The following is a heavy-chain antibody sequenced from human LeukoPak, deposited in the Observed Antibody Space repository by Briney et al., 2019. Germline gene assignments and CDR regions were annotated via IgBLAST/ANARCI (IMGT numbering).Heavy chain of an antibody. J-gene: IGHJ4*02. Sequence: GGSLRLSCTASGFTFGDYAMSWFRQAPGKGLEWVGFIRSKAYGGTTEYAASVKGRFTISRDDSKSIAYLQMNSLKTEDTAVYYCTSLLSGSYLYYFDYWGQGTLVTVSS. CDR2: IRSKAYGGTT. CDR1: GFTFGDYA. CDR3: TSLLSGSYLYYFDY. V-gene: IGHV3-49*03. D-gene: IGHD1-26*01.